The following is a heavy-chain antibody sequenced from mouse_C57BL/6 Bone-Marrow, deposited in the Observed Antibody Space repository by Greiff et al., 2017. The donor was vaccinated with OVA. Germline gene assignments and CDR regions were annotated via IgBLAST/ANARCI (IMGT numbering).Heavy chain of an antibody. CDR2: INPNNGGT. J-gene: IGHJ2*01. CDR1: GYTFTDYY. V-gene: IGHV1-26*01. CDR3: ARYAGPFDY. D-gene: IGHD4-1*01. Sequence: EVKLQQSGPELVKPGASVKISCKASGYTFTDYYMNWVKQSHGKSLEWIGDINPNNGGTSYNQKFKGKATLTVDKSSSTAYMELRSLTSEDSAVYYCARYAGPFDYWGQGTTLTVSS.